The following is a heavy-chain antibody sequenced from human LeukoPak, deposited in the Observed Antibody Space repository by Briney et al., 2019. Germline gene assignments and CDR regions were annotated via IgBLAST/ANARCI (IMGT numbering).Heavy chain of an antibody. V-gene: IGHV1-46*01. CDR2: INPSGGST. D-gene: IGHD2-21*02. Sequence: GASVKVSCKASGYTFTGYYMHWVRQAPGQGLEWMGIINPSGGSTSYAQKFQGRVTMTRDMSTSTVYMELSSLRSEDTAVYYCARLYCGGDCSSPQIYYYYYYMDVWGKGTTVTVSS. J-gene: IGHJ6*03. CDR3: ARLYCGGDCSSPQIYYYYYYMDV. CDR1: GYTFTGYY.